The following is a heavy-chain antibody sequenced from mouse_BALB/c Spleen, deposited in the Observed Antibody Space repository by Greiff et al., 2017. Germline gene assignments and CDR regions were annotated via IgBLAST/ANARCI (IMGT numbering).Heavy chain of an antibody. D-gene: IGHD1-1*01. Sequence: EVHLVESGGGLVKLGGSLKLSCAASGFTFSSYYMSWVRQTPEKRLELVAAINSNGGSTYYPDTVKGRFTISRDNAKNTLYLQMSSLKSEDTALYYCARQRNYGSSFDYWGQGTTLTVSS. CDR3: ARQRNYGSSFDY. V-gene: IGHV5-6-2*01. CDR2: INSNGGST. J-gene: IGHJ2*01. CDR1: GFTFSSYY.